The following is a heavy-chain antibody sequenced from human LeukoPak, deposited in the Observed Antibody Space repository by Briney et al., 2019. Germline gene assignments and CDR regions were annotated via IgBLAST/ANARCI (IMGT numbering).Heavy chain of an antibody. CDR2: ISGSGGST. J-gene: IGHJ6*03. V-gene: IGHV3-23*01. CDR3: AKDWRARVVAAIRYYYYYMDV. D-gene: IGHD2-15*01. Sequence: PGGTLRLSCAASGFTFSSYGMNWVRQAPGKGLEWVSAISGSGGSTYYADSVKGRFTISRDNSKNTLYLQMNSLRAEDTAVYYCAKDWRARVVAAIRYYYYYMDVWGKGTTVTISS. CDR1: GFTFSSYG.